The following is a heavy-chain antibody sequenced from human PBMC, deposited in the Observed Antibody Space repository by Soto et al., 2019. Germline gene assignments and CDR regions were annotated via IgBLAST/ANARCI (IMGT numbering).Heavy chain of an antibody. CDR2: INSSNTYI. V-gene: IGHV3-21*06. J-gene: IGHJ4*02. CDR3: VRDLLEGYGHARQPDY. CDR1: GXTFRAYG. D-gene: IGHD2-15*01. Sequence: GSLRLACVASGXTFRAYGMSWVRQAPGQGLELGASINSSNTYIYYTRSVEGRFTISRDDAKNSLHLQMNTLRAEQTAVYYCVRDLLEGYGHARQPDYWGQGTLGTVS.